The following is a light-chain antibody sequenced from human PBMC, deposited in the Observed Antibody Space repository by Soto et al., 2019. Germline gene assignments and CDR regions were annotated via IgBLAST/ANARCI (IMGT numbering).Light chain of an antibody. Sequence: DIVLTQSPGTLCLSPGERATLSCRASQTVSSSYLAWYQQKPGQAPRLLIYGASSRATGIPDRFSGSGSGTDFTLTISRLEPEDFAVYYCQQYGSSFTFGPGTKVDIK. CDR2: GAS. CDR1: QTVSSSY. CDR3: QQYGSSFT. V-gene: IGKV3-20*01. J-gene: IGKJ3*01.